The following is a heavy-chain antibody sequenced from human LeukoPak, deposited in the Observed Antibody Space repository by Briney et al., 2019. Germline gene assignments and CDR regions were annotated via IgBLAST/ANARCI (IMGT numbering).Heavy chain of an antibody. CDR1: GGSLSSYY. D-gene: IGHD3-9*01. J-gene: IGHJ4*02. Sequence: SDTLSLTCTVSGGSLSSYYWRWLRQPPGKALECIGYISYSGSTNYNPSLKSRVTISVDTSKDQFSLKLSSVTAADTAVYYCARGEYDILTGYYLSHPLDYWGQGTLVTVSS. CDR3: ARGEYDILTGYYLSHPLDY. CDR2: ISYSGST. V-gene: IGHV4-59*07.